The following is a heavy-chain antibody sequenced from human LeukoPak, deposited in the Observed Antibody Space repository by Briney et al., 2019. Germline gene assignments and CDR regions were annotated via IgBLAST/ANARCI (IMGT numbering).Heavy chain of an antibody. V-gene: IGHV3-48*03. CDR3: AREWLLLPAFDI. Sequence: PGGSLRLSCAASGFTFSSYEMNWVRQAPGKGLEWVSYISSSGSTIYYADSVKGRFTISRDNAKNSLYLQMNSLRAEDTAVYYCAREWLLLPAFDIWGQGTMVTVSS. J-gene: IGHJ3*02. CDR1: GFTFSSYE. CDR2: ISSSGSTI. D-gene: IGHD2-15*01.